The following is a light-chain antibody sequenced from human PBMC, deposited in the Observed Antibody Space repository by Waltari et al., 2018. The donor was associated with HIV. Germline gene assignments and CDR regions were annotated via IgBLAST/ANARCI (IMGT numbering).Light chain of an antibody. CDR2: DVA. J-gene: IGLJ2*01. CDR1: GAEVGAYNY. V-gene: IGLV2-11*01. CDR3: CSYAGSNTFV. Sequence: QSALTQPASVSGSPGQSITISCAGTGAEVGAYNYVAWYQKLPDTVPKLIIYDVASRPSGVPDRFSGSKSGNTASLTISGLQAEDEADYSCCSYAGSNTFVFGGGTKLTVL.